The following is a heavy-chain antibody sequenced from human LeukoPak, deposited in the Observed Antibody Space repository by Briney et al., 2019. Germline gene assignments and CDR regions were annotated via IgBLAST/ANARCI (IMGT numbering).Heavy chain of an antibody. J-gene: IGHJ3*02. V-gene: IGHV1-2*02. Sequence: ASVKVSCKASGYTFTGYYMHWVRQAPGQGLEWMGWINPNSGGTNYAQKSQGRVTMTRDTSISTAYMELSRLRSDDTAVYYCAKDLAASSSWYRDSDAFDIWGQGTMVTVSS. CDR1: GYTFTGYY. D-gene: IGHD6-13*01. CDR2: INPNSGGT. CDR3: AKDLAASSSWYRDSDAFDI.